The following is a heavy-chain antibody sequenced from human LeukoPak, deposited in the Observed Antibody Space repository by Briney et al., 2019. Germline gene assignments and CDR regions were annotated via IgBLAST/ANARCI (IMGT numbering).Heavy chain of an antibody. CDR2: IWYDGSNK. CDR3: ARDASSMATTP. V-gene: IGHV3-33*01. J-gene: IGHJ3*01. CDR1: GFTFSSYG. D-gene: IGHD5-24*01. Sequence: GRSLRLSCAASGFTFSSYGMHWVRQAPGKGLEWVAVIWYDGSNKYYADSVKGRFTISRDNSKNTLYLQMNSLRAEDTAVYYCARDASSMATTPWGQETMVTVSS.